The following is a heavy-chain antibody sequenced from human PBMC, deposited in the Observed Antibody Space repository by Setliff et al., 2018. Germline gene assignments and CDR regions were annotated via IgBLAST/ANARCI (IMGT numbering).Heavy chain of an antibody. D-gene: IGHD1-26*01. Sequence: SVKVSCKASGGTLTTFTTYSLIWVRQAPGQGLEWMRGIIPITGTTNYAQRFQGRITISTDESSSTVYMEMSRLKSEDTAVYYCARGSIVGPTRGDLDFWGLGTLVTVSS. CDR2: IIPITGTT. J-gene: IGHJ4*02. V-gene: IGHV1-69*16. CDR3: ARGSIVGPTRGDLDF. CDR1: GGTLTTFTTYS.